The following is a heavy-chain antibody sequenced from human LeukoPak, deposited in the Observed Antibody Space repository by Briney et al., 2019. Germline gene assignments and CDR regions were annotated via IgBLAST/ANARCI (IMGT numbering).Heavy chain of an antibody. J-gene: IGHJ4*02. CDR3: ARVLAAHIDY. Sequence: GGSLRLSCAASGFTFSDFYMTWIRQAPGKGLEWVSYSSNGGSTIYYADSVKGRFTISRDNAKNSLYLQMNSLRAEDTAVYYCARVLAAHIDYWGQGTLVTVSS. CDR2: SSNGGSTI. CDR1: GFTFSDFY. D-gene: IGHD6-6*01. V-gene: IGHV3-11*04.